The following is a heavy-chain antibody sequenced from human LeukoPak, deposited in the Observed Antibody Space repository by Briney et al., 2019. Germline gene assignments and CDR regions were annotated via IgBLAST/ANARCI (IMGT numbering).Heavy chain of an antibody. V-gene: IGHV3-30-3*01. Sequence: GGSLRLSCAASGFTFRNYVMHWVRQAPGKGLEWVALISLDETFEYYADSVKGRFTISRDNSKNTLYLQMNSLRPDDTALYYCTRPRGYGGYDTTVDYWGQGTLVTVSS. CDR3: TRPRGYGGYDTTVDY. CDR1: GFTFRNYV. J-gene: IGHJ4*02. D-gene: IGHD5-12*01. CDR2: ISLDETFE.